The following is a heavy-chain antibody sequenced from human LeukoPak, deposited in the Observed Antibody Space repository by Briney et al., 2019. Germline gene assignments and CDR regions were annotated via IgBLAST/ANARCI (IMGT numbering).Heavy chain of an antibody. J-gene: IGHJ4*02. CDR3: APFPGAFGGVIATDY. Sequence: GGSLRLSCAASGFTFSSYSMNWVRQAPGKGLEWVSYISSSSSTIYYADSVKGRFTISRDNAKNSLYLQMNSLRAEDTALYYCAPFPGAFGGVIATDYWGQGTLVTVSS. CDR2: ISSSSSTI. D-gene: IGHD3-16*02. CDR1: GFTFSSYS. V-gene: IGHV3-48*04.